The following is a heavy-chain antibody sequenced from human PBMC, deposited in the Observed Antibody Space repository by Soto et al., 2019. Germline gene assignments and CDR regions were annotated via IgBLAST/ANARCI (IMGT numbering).Heavy chain of an antibody. CDR1: GYTFTSYG. Sequence: ASVKVSCKASGYTFTSYGISWVRQAPGQGLEWMGIISPSGGSTNYAQKLQGRVTMTTDTSTSTVYMELSSLRSEDTAVYYCARERIAVAGSPDYYYYGMDVWGQGTTVTVSS. D-gene: IGHD6-19*01. CDR3: ARERIAVAGSPDYYYYGMDV. CDR2: ISPSGGST. J-gene: IGHJ6*02. V-gene: IGHV1-18*01.